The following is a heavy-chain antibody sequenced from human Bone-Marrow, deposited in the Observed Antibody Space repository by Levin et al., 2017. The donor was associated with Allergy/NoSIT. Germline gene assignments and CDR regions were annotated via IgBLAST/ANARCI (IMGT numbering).Heavy chain of an antibody. V-gene: IGHV3-21*01. Sequence: PGGSLRLSCTASGFTFTTYSMNWVRQAPGRGLEWVSSISSGGGYIYYADSVRGRFTISRDSAKTTLYLQINGLRAEDTAVYYCAADRGDGMDVWGQGTTVTVSS. CDR1: GFTFTTYS. D-gene: IGHD1-14*01. CDR2: ISSGGGYI. CDR3: AADRGDGMDV. J-gene: IGHJ6*02.